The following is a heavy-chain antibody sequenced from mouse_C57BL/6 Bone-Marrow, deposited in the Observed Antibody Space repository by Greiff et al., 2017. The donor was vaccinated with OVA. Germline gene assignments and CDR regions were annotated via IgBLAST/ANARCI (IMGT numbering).Heavy chain of an antibody. CDR1: GFTFSDYY. V-gene: IGHV5-12*01. CDR2: ISNGGGST. D-gene: IGHD4-1*01. CDR3: ARRSNWDGNFDY. J-gene: IGHJ2*01. Sequence: EVKLVESGGGLVQPGGSLKLSCAASGFTFSDYYMYWVRQTPEKRLEWVAYISNGGGSTYYPDTVKGRFTISRDNAKNTLYLQMSRLKSEDTAMYYCARRSNWDGNFDYWGQGTTLTVSS.